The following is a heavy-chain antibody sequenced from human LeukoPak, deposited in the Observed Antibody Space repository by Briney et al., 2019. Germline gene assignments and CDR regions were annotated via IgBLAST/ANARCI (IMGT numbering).Heavy chain of an antibody. CDR1: GGTFSSYA. CDR2: IIPIFGTA. CDR3: ARVGDPSYGPSGWFDP. V-gene: IGHV1-69*01. J-gene: IGHJ5*02. D-gene: IGHD5-18*01. Sequence: ASVKVSCKASGGTFSSYAISWVRQAPGQGLEWMGGIIPIFGTANYAQKFQGRVTITADESTSTAYMELSSLRSEDTAVYYCARVGDPSYGPSGWFDPWGQGTLVTVSS.